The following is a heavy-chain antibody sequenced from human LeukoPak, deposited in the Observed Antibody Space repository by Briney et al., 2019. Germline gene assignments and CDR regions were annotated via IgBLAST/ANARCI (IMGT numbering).Heavy chain of an antibody. CDR1: GGSISGYY. CDR2: LYDSGTA. CDR3: ARAPYYDFWSGYPLEH. J-gene: IGHJ4*02. V-gene: IGHV4-59*01. Sequence: SETLSLTCTVSGGSISGYYWNWIRQPPGKGREWIAILYDSGTADYNPSFNGRLTTSVDTSRNQFSLKLMSVTAADTAVYYCARAPYYDFWSGYPLEHWARGTLVSVS. D-gene: IGHD3-3*01.